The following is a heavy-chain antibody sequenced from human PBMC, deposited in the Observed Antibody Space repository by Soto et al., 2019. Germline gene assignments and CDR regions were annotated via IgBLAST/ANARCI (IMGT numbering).Heavy chain of an antibody. CDR3: TRGDAEGGIVVVPAAMSWWFDP. V-gene: IGHV3-49*03. J-gene: IGHJ5*02. CDR2: IRSKAYGGTT. Sequence: GGSLRLSCTASGFTFGDYGMSWFRQAPGKGLEWVGFIRSKAYGGTTEYAASVKGRFTISRDDSKSIAYLQMNSLKTEDTAVYYCTRGDAEGGIVVVPAAMSWWFDPWGQGTLVTVSS. D-gene: IGHD2-2*01. CDR1: GFTFGDYG.